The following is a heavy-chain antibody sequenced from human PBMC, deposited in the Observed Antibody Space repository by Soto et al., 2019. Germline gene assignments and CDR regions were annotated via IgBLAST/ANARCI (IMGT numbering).Heavy chain of an antibody. CDR2: IYYSGST. CDR3: ARHRLWSGYYIIWWFDP. CDR1: GGSISSSSYY. J-gene: IGHJ5*02. D-gene: IGHD3-3*01. Sequence: SETLSLTCTVSGGSISSSSYYWGWIRQPPGEGLEWIGSIYYSGSTYYNPSLKSRVTISVDTSKNQFSLKLSSVTAADTAVYYCARHRLWSGYYIIWWFDPWGQGTLVTVSS. V-gene: IGHV4-39*01.